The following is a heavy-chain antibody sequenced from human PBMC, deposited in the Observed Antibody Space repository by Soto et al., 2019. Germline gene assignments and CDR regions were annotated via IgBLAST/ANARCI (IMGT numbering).Heavy chain of an antibody. Sequence: EVQLVESGGGLVQPGGSLRLSCAASGFTFRTYWLSWVRQVPGKGLEWVANINLDGSEKNYVDSVKGRFTISRDNARNSLYLQMSSLRAEDTVLYYCARDGSTSWYSYDYHSMDVWGQGTTVTVSS. J-gene: IGHJ6*02. D-gene: IGHD5-18*01. CDR1: GFTFRTYW. CDR2: INLDGSEK. V-gene: IGHV3-7*05. CDR3: ARDGSTSWYSYDYHSMDV.